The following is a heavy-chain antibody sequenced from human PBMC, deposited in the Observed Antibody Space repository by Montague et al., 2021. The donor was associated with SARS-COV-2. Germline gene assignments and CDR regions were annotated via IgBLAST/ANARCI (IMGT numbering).Heavy chain of an antibody. J-gene: IGHJ2*01. Sequence: PALVKPTQTLTLTCTFSGFSLSTSGMCVSWIRQPPGKALEWLARIDWDDDKYYSTSLKTRLTISKDTSKNQVVLAMTNMDPADTATYYCARTYGSGRGFDLWGRGTLVTVSS. CDR2: IDWDDDK. D-gene: IGHD3-10*01. CDR1: GFSLSTSGMC. CDR3: ARTYGSGRGFDL. V-gene: IGHV2-70*11.